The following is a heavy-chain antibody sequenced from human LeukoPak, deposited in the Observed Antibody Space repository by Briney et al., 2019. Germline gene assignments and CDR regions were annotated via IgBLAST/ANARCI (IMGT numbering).Heavy chain of an antibody. CDR3: ASGKYRYGDNWFDP. Sequence: GGSLRLSCAASGFTFSSYAMHWVRQAPGKGLEWVAVISYDGSNKYFADSVKGRFTISRDNSKNTLYLQMNSLRAEDTAVYFCASGKYRYGDNWFDPWGQGTLVTVSS. CDR2: ISYDGSNK. D-gene: IGHD5-18*01. V-gene: IGHV3-30*04. J-gene: IGHJ5*02. CDR1: GFTFSSYA.